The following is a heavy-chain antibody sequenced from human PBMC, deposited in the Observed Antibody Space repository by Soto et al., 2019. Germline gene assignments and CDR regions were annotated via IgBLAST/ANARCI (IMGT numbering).Heavy chain of an antibody. V-gene: IGHV3-74*01. D-gene: IGHD2-21*02. CDR3: ARVAYGDCGVFHF. Sequence: EVQLVESGGGLVQPGGSLRLSCEASGFTFSSYWMHWVRQAQGKGRLWVSRINSDKRTTTYADAVKGRFTISRDNAKITLYLQMNNLRADDTAVYYCARVAYGDCGVFHFWGQGTPVTVSS. CDR1: GFTFSSYW. CDR2: INSDKRTT. J-gene: IGHJ4*02.